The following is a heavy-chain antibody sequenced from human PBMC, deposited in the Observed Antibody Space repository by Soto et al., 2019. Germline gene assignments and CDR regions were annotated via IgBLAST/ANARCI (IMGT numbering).Heavy chain of an antibody. J-gene: IGHJ6*04. CDR2: ISAYNGNT. CDR3: ARKGAAAVTYYSYYYRIYV. Sequence: GASVKVSCKASGSPFTSYGISWVRQAAGQGLEGMGWISAYNGNTNYAQKVQGRVTMTTYPSTSAADMELSSHRSEDTPVYSSARKGAAAVTYYSYYYRIYVCHKETTVTVAS. D-gene: IGHD4-4*01. CDR1: GSPFTSYG. V-gene: IGHV1-18*01.